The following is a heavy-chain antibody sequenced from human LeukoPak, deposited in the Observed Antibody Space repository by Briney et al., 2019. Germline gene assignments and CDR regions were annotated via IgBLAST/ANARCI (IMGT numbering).Heavy chain of an antibody. CDR3: ARRGGYCSSTSCYGGYFDY. J-gene: IGHJ4*02. D-gene: IGHD2-2*01. Sequence: GGSLRLSCAASGFTFSSYAMHWVRQAPGKGLEWVAVMSYDGSTKYYADSVKGRFTISRDNSKNTLYLQMNSLRAEDTAVYYCARRGGYCSSTSCYGGYFDYWGQGTLVTVSS. CDR1: GFTFSSYA. V-gene: IGHV3-30*04. CDR2: MSYDGSTK.